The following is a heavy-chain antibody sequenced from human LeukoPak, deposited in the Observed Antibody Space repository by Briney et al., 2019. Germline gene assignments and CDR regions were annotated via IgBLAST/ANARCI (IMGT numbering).Heavy chain of an antibody. Sequence: PGGSLGLSCAASGFTFSSYSMNWVRQAPGKGLEWVSSISSSSYIYYADSVKGRFTISRDNAKNSLYLQMNSLRAEDTAVYYCARDGLLAARVYWGQGTLVTVSS. CDR2: ISSSSYI. V-gene: IGHV3-21*01. D-gene: IGHD6-6*01. CDR1: GFTFSSYS. CDR3: ARDGLLAARVY. J-gene: IGHJ4*02.